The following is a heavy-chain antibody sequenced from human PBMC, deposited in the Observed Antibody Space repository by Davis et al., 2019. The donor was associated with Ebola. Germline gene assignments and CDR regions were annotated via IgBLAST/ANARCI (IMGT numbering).Heavy chain of an antibody. Sequence: GESLKISCAASGFTFEDYTMHWVRQAPGKGLEWVSLINWDGGTTYYADSVKGRFTISRDNAKNSLYLQMNSLRDEDTAVYYCARGRQLWSDKYDYWGQGTLVTVSS. J-gene: IGHJ4*02. CDR1: GFTFEDYT. V-gene: IGHV3-43*01. CDR2: INWDGGTT. D-gene: IGHD5-18*01. CDR3: ARGRQLWSDKYDY.